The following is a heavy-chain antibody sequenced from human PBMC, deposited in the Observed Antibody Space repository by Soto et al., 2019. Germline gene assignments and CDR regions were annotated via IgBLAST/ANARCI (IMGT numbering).Heavy chain of an antibody. CDR2: VKTTSERGTT. D-gene: IGHD5-12*01. Sequence: GSLRLFCAASGXSLSDAWMSWVRQIPGRGLEWVGRVKTTSERGTTNYAAPVLGRFTVSRDYSKKTLYLQMDALSSEDTAVYYCTTAGTRVGYTGSYWGQGTQGTVSS. J-gene: IGHJ4*02. CDR3: TTAGTRVGYTGSY. CDR1: GXSLSDAW. V-gene: IGHV3-15*06.